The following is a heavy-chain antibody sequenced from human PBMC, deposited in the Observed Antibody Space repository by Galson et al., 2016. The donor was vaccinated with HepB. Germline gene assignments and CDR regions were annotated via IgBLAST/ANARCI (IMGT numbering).Heavy chain of an antibody. CDR1: GFTFSSYA. CDR2: ISSNGGNT. CDR3: VKDRNDHHFDY. V-gene: IGHV3-64D*06. D-gene: IGHD1-1*01. Sequence: SLRLSCAASGFTFSSYAMHWVRQAPGKGLEYVSAISSNGGNTYYADSVKGRFTISRDNSKNTLYLQMSSLRAEDTAVYYCVKDRNDHHFDYWGQGTLVSVSS. J-gene: IGHJ4*02.